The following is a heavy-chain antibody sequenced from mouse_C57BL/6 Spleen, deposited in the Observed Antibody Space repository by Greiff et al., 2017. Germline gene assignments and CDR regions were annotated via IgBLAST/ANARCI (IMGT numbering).Heavy chain of an antibody. V-gene: IGHV14-4*01. Sequence: VQLQQSGAALVRPGASVKLSCTASGFNIKDDYMHWVKQRPEQGLEWIGWIDPANGDTEYASKFQGKATITADTSSNTAYLQLSSLTSEDTAVYYCTTMVTFDYWGQGTTLTVSS. D-gene: IGHD2-2*01. CDR3: TTMVTFDY. J-gene: IGHJ2*01. CDR2: IDPANGDT. CDR1: GFNIKDDY.